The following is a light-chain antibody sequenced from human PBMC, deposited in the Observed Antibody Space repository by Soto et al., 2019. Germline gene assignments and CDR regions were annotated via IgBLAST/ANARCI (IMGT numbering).Light chain of an antibody. Sequence: EIVLTQSPGTLSLSPGERATLSCRASQSVCSNYLAWYQQKPGQAPRVLIYVASSRATGIPDRFSGSGSGTDFTLTISRLEPEDFAVYYCRQYGSSPITVGRGTRLEIK. CDR1: QSVCSNY. CDR3: RQYGSSPIT. CDR2: VAS. V-gene: IGKV3-20*01. J-gene: IGKJ5*01.